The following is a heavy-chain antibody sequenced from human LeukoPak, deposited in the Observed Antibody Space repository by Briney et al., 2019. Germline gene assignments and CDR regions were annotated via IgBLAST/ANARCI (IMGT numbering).Heavy chain of an antibody. CDR2: IYYSGST. CDR1: GGSISSGGYY. Sequence: SQTLSLTCTVSGGSISSGGYYWSWIRQHPGKGLEWIGYIYYSGSTYYNPSLKSRVTISVDTSKNQFSLKLSSVTAADTAVYYCARLRFVWSGLYFDLWGRGTLVTVSS. D-gene: IGHD3-3*01. CDR3: ARLRFVWSGLYFDL. J-gene: IGHJ2*01. V-gene: IGHV4-31*03.